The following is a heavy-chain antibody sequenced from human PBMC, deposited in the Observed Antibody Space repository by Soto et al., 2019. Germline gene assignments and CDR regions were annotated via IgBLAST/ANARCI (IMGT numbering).Heavy chain of an antibody. V-gene: IGHV3-48*01. CDR1: GFPLSDHT. J-gene: IGHJ4*02. CDR2: ISSSSTTI. Sequence: EVQLVESGGGLVQPGGPLRLSCTASGFPLSDHTMHWVRQAPGKGLEWVSYISSSSTTIYYADSVKGRFTISRDNAKNSLYLHMSSLRAEDTAVFYCTRDAATVKYDFWGQGTLVTVSS. D-gene: IGHD5-18*01. CDR3: TRDAATVKYDF.